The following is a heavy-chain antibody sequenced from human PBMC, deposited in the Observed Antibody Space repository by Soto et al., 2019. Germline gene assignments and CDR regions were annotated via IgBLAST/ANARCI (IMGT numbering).Heavy chain of an antibody. Sequence: ASLKVSCNASGYTFTSYGISWVRQAPGQGLEWMGFISAYNGNTNYAKKLQGRVTMTTDTSTGTAYMELRSLRFEDTAVYYCARGCYDSTGCLFDXWGQVTLVTVSX. CDR2: ISAYNGNT. CDR1: GYTFTSYG. V-gene: IGHV1-18*01. CDR3: ARGCYDSTGCLFDX. D-gene: IGHD3-22*01. J-gene: IGHJ5*01.